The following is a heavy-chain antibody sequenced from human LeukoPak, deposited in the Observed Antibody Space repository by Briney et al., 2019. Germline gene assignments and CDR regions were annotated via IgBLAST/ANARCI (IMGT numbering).Heavy chain of an antibody. J-gene: IGHJ6*02. Sequence: ASVKVSCKASGYTFHSYAMNWVRQAPGQGLEWMGWINTNTGNPTYAQGFTGRFVFSLDTSVSTAYLQISSLKAEDTAVYYCASPNMVRGVIITPDYYYYGMDVWGQGTTVTVSS. V-gene: IGHV7-4-1*02. CDR1: GYTFHSYA. CDR2: INTNTGNP. D-gene: IGHD3-10*01. CDR3: ASPNMVRGVIITPDYYYYGMDV.